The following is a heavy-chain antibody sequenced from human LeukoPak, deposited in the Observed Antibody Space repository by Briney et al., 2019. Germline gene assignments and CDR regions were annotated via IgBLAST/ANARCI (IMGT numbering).Heavy chain of an antibody. CDR2: IWYDGSNK. CDR3: AKGEDGYSFLLHY. D-gene: IGHD5-24*01. Sequence: GRSLRLSCAASGFTFSSYGMHWVRQAPGKGLEWVAVIWYDGSNKYYADSVKGRFTISRDNSKNTLYLQMNSLRAEDTAVYYCAKGEDGYSFLLHYWGQGTLVTVSS. CDR1: GFTFSSYG. V-gene: IGHV3-33*06. J-gene: IGHJ4*02.